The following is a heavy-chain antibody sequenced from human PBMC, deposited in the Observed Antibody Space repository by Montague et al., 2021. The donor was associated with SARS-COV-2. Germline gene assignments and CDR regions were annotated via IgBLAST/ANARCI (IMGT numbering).Heavy chain of an antibody. J-gene: IGHJ6*03. CDR2: INNRGNT. CDR3: VRVTHPRSAWPYYMDV. Sequence: SETLSLTCTVSGDSISSSSYYWGWIRQPPGKGLEGIGSINNRGNTYNNPSLRSRVSISVDTSKKQFSLNVRSVTAADTGLFYCVRVTHPRSAWPYYMDVWGQGTTVTV. CDR1: GDSISSSSYY. D-gene: IGHD4-11*01. V-gene: IGHV4-39*01.